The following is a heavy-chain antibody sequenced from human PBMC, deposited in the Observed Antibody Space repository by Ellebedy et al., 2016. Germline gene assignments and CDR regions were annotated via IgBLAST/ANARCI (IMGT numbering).Heavy chain of an antibody. CDR3: ARAKDGDYFLGYYYGMDV. CDR1: GGTLSTYV. V-gene: IGHV1-69*13. J-gene: IGHJ6*02. D-gene: IGHD4-17*01. CDR2: IIPIVGTP. Sequence: SVKVSCKASGGTLSTYVINWVRQAPGQGLEWMGGIIPIVGTPNYAQKFQGRVTITADESTSAAYMEVSSLRSDDTAVYYCARAKDGDYFLGYYYGMDVWGQGTTVTVSS.